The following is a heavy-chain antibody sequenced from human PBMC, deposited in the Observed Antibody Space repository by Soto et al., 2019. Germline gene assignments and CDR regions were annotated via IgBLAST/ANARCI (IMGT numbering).Heavy chain of an antibody. CDR3: ARQRVGTRVRGVINWFDP. J-gene: IGHJ5*02. V-gene: IGHV4-59*08. Sequence: SETLSLTCTVSGGSISSYYWSWIRQPPGKGLEWIGYIYYSGSTNYNPSLKSRVTISVDTSKNQFSLKLSSVTAADTAVYYCARQRVGTRVRGVINWFDPWGQGTLVTVSS. D-gene: IGHD3-10*01. CDR2: IYYSGST. CDR1: GGSISSYY.